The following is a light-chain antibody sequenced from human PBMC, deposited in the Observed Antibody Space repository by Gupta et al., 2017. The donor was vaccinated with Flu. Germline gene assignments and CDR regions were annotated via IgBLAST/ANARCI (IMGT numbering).Light chain of an antibody. J-gene: IGLJ1*01. V-gene: IGLV2-14*01. CDR1: SSDVGGYDF. Sequence: QSALTQPASVSGSPGQSITISCTGTSSDVGGYDFVSWYQQHPGKAPKLIIYEVSNRPSGVSNRFSGSKSGNTAFLTISGLQAEDEADYYCSSYSSSSISYSGSGTYVFGAGSHVTVL. CDR3: SSYSSSSISYSGSGTYV. CDR2: EVS.